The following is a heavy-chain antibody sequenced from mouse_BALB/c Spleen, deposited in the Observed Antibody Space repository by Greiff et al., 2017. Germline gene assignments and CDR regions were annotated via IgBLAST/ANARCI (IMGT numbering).Heavy chain of an antibody. CDR1: GYTFTSYV. CDR2: INPYNDGT. Sequence: EVKLMESGPELVKPGASVKMSCKASGYTFTSYVMHWVKQKPGQGLEWIGYINPYNDGTKYNEKFKGKATLTSDKSSSTAYMELSSLTSEDSAVYYCARWDYGYDYAMDYWGQGTSVTVSS. CDR3: ARWDYGYDYAMDY. D-gene: IGHD1-2*01. J-gene: IGHJ4*01. V-gene: IGHV1-14*01.